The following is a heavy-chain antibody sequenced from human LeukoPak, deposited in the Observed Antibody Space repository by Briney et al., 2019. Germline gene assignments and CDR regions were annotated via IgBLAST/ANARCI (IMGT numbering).Heavy chain of an antibody. D-gene: IGHD3-9*01. CDR2: INPKSGGA. CDR3: AREYILTAYYGDY. V-gene: IGHV1-2*02. CDR1: GYTFTGYY. J-gene: IGHJ4*02. Sequence: ASVKVSCKASGYTFTGYYMHWVRQAPGQGLEWMGWINPKSGGANYAQKFQGRGTMTWDTSISTAYMELSRLRSDDTAVYYCAREYILTAYYGDYWGQGALVTVSS.